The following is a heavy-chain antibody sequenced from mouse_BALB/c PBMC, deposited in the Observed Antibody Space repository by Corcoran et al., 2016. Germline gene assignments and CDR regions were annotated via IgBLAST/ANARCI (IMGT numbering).Heavy chain of an antibody. CDR2: INTYTGEP. CDR3: ATGGWFAY. J-gene: IGHJ3*01. CDR1: GYTFTNYG. D-gene: IGHD4-1*01. V-gene: IGHV9-3-1*01. Sequence: QIQLVQSGPELKKPGETVKISCKASGYTFTNYGMNWVKQAPGKGLKWMGWINTYTGEPTYADDFKGRFAFSLETSASTAYLQINNLKNEDTATYFCATGGWFAYWGQGTLVTVSA.